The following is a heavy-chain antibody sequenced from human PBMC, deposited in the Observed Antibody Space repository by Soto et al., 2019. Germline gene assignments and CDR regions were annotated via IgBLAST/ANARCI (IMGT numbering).Heavy chain of an antibody. CDR2: IFWNDDK. CDR3: AHRRGASTTGGAFDI. Sequence: QITVKESGPTLVTPTQTLTLTCTFSGFSFSTSGAGVGWIRQPPGKALEWLALIFWNDDKRYTPSLNSRLTITKDTSKNQVVLTMSNLDPVHTATYFCAHRRGASTTGGAFDIWGLGTKVTVSS. D-gene: IGHD1-1*01. J-gene: IGHJ3*02. CDR1: GFSFSTSGAG. V-gene: IGHV2-5*01.